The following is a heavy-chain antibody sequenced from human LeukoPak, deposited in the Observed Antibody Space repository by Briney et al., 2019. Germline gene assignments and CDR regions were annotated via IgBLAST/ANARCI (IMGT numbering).Heavy chain of an antibody. CDR2: IYTSGSM. D-gene: IGHD3-10*01. Sequence: SETLSLTSTVSGGSIDNYYWNWIRQPAGKGLEWIGRIYTSGSMNYNPSLKSRVTMSVDTSKNQFSLKLSSVTAADTAVYFCARWHYYGSGSPYYYAMDVWGQGTTVTVSS. V-gene: IGHV4-4*07. J-gene: IGHJ6*02. CDR3: ARWHYYGSGSPYYYAMDV. CDR1: GGSIDNYY.